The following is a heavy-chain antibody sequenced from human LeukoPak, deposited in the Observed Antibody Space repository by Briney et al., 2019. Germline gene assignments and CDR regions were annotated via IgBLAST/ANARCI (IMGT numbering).Heavy chain of an antibody. Sequence: SGGSLRLSCAASGFPLSSYSINWVRQAPGKGLEWVSYISSSGSAIYYVDSVKGRSTVSRDNAKNSLFLQMNSPRAEDTAVYYCVRVKGSYFDYWGQGAQVTVSS. CDR1: GFPLSSYS. D-gene: IGHD2-15*01. CDR2: ISSSGSAI. V-gene: IGHV3-48*01. J-gene: IGHJ4*02. CDR3: VRVKGSYFDY.